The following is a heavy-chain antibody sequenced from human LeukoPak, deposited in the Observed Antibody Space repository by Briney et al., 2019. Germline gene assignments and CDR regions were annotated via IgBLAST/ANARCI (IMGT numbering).Heavy chain of an antibody. CDR3: ARVARGSSSDY. CDR1: GGSFSGYY. Sequence: SETLSLTCAVYGGSFSGYYWSWIRQPPGKGLEWIGEINHSGSTNYNPSLKSRVTISVDTSKNQFSLKLSSVTAADTAVYYCARVARGSSSDYWGQGTLVTVSS. CDR2: INHSGST. J-gene: IGHJ4*02. V-gene: IGHV4-34*01. D-gene: IGHD6-6*01.